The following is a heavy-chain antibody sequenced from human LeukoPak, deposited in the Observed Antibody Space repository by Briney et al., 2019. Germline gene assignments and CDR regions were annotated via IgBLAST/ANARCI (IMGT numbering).Heavy chain of an antibody. CDR3: AKSHIRHSIWYYGMDV. J-gene: IGHJ6*02. CDR2: ISSDASIT. V-gene: IGHV3-74*01. CDR1: GFTFSTYW. D-gene: IGHD2-21*01. Sequence: PGGSLRLSCAASGFTFSTYWMHWVREDPGKGMVWVSRISSDASITSYADPVKGRFTISRDNAKNTLYLQMNSLRAEDTAVYYCAKSHIRHSIWYYGMDVWGQGTTVTVSS.